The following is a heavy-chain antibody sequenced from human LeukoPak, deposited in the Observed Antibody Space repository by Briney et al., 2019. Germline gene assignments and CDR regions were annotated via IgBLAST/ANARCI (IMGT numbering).Heavy chain of an antibody. J-gene: IGHJ4*02. CDR1: GGSFSGYY. V-gene: IGHV4-34*01. CDR2: INHSGST. Sequence: SETLSLTCAVYGGSFSGYYRSWIRQPPGKGLEWIGEINHSGSTNYNPSLKSRVTISVDTSKNQFSLKLSSVTAADTAVYYCAGGFYCSGGSCYLFDYWGQGTLVTVSS. D-gene: IGHD2-15*01. CDR3: AGGFYCSGGSCYLFDY.